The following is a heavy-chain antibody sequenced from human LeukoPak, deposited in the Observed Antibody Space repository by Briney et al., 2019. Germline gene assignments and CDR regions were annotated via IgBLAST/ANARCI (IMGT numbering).Heavy chain of an antibody. CDR1: GFTFDDYA. CDR2: ISWDGDGT. CDR3: AKDQSPSTYDSTGYYSGAIDY. V-gene: IGHV3-43D*03. Sequence: PGGSLRLSCAASGFTFDDYAMHWVRQAPGKGLEWVSLISWDGDGTYYVKGRFTISRDDSKNSLYLQMNSLRAEDTALYYCAKDQSPSTYDSTGYYSGAIDYWGQGTLVTVSS. J-gene: IGHJ4*02. D-gene: IGHD3-22*01.